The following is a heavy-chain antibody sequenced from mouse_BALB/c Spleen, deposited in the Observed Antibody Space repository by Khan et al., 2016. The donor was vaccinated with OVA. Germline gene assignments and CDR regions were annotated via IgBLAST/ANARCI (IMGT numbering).Heavy chain of an antibody. V-gene: IGHV9-3-1*01. J-gene: IGHJ4*01. CDR3: ARGSSRAMDY. Sequence: QIQLVQSGPELKKPGETVKISCKASGYTFTNFGMNWVKQAQGKGLKWMGWINTYTGEATYAENFKGRFALSLDSSASTAFLQINNLTNDDTATYFCARGSSRAMDYWGQGTSVTVSS. CDR2: INTYTGEA. CDR1: GYTFTNFG. D-gene: IGHD1-1*01.